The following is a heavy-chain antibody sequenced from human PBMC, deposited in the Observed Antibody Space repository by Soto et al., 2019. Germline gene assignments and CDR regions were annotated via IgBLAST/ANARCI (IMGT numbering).Heavy chain of an antibody. CDR2: IYTVGTT. CDR3: ARASKGSGYSPHAFDI. CDR1: GFAVSSNY. D-gene: IGHD3-22*01. Sequence: GGSLRLSCAASGFAVSSNYMIWVRQAPGKGLEWVSLIYTVGTTYYADSVKARVTISRDNSKNTLYLHMNSLSAEDTAVYYCARASKGSGYSPHAFDIWGQGTMVTVSS. V-gene: IGHV3-53*01. J-gene: IGHJ3*02.